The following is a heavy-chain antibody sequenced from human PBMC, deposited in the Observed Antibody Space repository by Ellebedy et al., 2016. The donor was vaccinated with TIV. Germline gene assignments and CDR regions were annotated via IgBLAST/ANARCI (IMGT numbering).Heavy chain of an antibody. Sequence: AASVKVSCKASGYTFTSYGFSWVRQAPGQGLEWMGWISAYNGNTNYAQKLQGRVTMTTDTSTSTAYMELRSLRSDDTAVYYCARDRRRIVRFLEWFGDRYYGMDVWGQGTTVTVSS. J-gene: IGHJ6*02. CDR3: ARDRRRIVRFLEWFGDRYYGMDV. D-gene: IGHD3-3*01. CDR2: ISAYNGNT. CDR1: GYTFTSYG. V-gene: IGHV1-18*01.